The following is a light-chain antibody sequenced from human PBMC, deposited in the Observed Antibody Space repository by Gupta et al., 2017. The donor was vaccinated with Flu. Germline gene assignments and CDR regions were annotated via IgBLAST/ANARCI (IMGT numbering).Light chain of an antibody. CDR1: SGSVTSDHY. J-gene: IGLJ2*01. CDR2: DTS. V-gene: IGLV7-46*01. CDR3: LLSYGSARV. Sequence: QAVVTQEASLTVPPGGTVTLTCGSSSGSVTSDHYPYWFQQRPGQVPTTLIYDTSSKFSWTPARFSGSLLGGRAALTLSGAQPEDEADYYCLLSYGSARVFGGGTKLTVL.